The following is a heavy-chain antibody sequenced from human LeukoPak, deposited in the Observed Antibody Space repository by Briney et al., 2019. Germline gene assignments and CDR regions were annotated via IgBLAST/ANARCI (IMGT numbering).Heavy chain of an antibody. V-gene: IGHV4-30-4*01. CDR1: GGSISSGGYF. D-gene: IGHD3-22*01. CDR2: IYYRGST. CDR3: ARDPLDSSGSHFDY. J-gene: IGHJ4*02. Sequence: SQTLSLTCTVSGGSISSGGYFWSWIRQPPGKGLEWIGYIYYRGSTYYNPSLKSRVTISLDTSKNQFSLKLSSVTAADTAVYYCARDPLDSSGSHFDYWGQGTLVTVSS.